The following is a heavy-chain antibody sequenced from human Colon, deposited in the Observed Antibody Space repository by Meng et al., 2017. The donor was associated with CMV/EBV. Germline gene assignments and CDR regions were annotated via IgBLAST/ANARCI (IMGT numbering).Heavy chain of an antibody. CDR1: GYPFTGYF. CDR2: INPITGGT. Sequence: QVRLVQSGAEVKRPGTSVNVSCKASGYPFTGYFMYWVRQAPGQGLEWLGVINPITGGTNYAQKFQGRVTMTRDTSMNTAYMELSRLRSDDTAVYYCASLSGGDFDYWGQGTLVTVSS. D-gene: IGHD1-26*01. V-gene: IGHV1-2*02. CDR3: ASLSGGDFDY. J-gene: IGHJ4*02.